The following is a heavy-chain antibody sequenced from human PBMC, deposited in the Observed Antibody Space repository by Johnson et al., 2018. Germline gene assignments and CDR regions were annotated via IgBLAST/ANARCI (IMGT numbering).Heavy chain of an antibody. CDR1: GFTFSSYV. V-gene: IGHV3-9*01. D-gene: IGHD2-2*01. CDR2: ISWVRGSI. Sequence: VQLVQAGGGLVQPGGSLRLSCAASGFTFSSYVMSWVRQAPGKGLEWGSVISWVRGSIGYAASVKGRFAISRDNAKTSLYLQRDSLRVEDTALYYCAKDTTGQLLGLFDPWGQGTLVTVSS. J-gene: IGHJ5*02. CDR3: AKDTTGQLLGLFDP.